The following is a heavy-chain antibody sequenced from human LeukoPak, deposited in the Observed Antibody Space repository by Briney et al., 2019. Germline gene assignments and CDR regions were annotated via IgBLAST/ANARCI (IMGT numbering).Heavy chain of an antibody. J-gene: IGHJ4*02. D-gene: IGHD3-10*01. CDR3: ARVPNGRPLWFGESRAFDY. V-gene: IGHV4-34*01. Sequence: SETLSLTCAVYGGSFSGYYWSWIRQPPGKGLEWIGEINHSGSTNYNPSLKSRVTISVDTSKNQFSLKLSSVTAADTAVYYCARVPNGRPLWFGESRAFDYWGQGTLVTVSS. CDR2: INHSGST. CDR1: GGSFSGYY.